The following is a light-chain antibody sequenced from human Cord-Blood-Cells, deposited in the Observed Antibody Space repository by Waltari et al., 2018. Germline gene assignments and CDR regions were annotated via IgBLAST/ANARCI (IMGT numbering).Light chain of an antibody. CDR1: QAVSSN. J-gene: IGKJ2*04. CDR3: QQYNNWPCS. V-gene: IGKV3-15*01. CDR2: GAS. Sequence: EIVMTQSPATPSVSPGARATLSCRASQAVSSNLAWYQQKPGQAPRLLIYGASTTATGIPARFSGSGSGTEFTLTISSLQSEDFAVYYCQQYNNWPCSFGQGTKLEIK.